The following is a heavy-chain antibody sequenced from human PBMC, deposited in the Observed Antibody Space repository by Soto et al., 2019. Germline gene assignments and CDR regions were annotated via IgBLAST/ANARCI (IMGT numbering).Heavy chain of an antibody. CDR1: GYTFTRYG. V-gene: IGHV1-18*01. D-gene: IGHD6-19*01. Sequence: ASVKVSCKASGYTFTRYGISWVRQAPGQGLEWMGWISGYNGDTNYAQKYRDRVTITADESTNTAHMELSSLRSEDTAVYYCASWLKEAGIGGNYYYGMDVWGQGTTVTVSS. CDR2: ISGYNGDT. CDR3: ASWLKEAGIGGNYYYGMDV. J-gene: IGHJ6*02.